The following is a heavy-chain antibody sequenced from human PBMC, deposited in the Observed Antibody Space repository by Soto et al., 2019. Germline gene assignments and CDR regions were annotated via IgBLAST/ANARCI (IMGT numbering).Heavy chain of an antibody. J-gene: IGHJ4*02. D-gene: IGHD6-19*01. CDR2: ISGSGGST. CDR1: GFTFSSYA. Sequence: EVQLLESGGGLVQPGGSLRLSCAASGFTFSSYAMSWVRQAPGKGLEWVSAISGSGGSTYYADSVKGRFTISRDNSKNSLYMQMNSLRAEDTAVYDCAKAPIAVQLYWGQGTLVTVSS. CDR3: AKAPIAVQLY. V-gene: IGHV3-23*01.